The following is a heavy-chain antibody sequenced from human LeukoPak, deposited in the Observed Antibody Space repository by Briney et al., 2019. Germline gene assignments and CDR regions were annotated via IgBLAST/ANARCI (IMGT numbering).Heavy chain of an antibody. V-gene: IGHV1-2*02. CDR3: AKARGPYSNYLFDF. CDR2: INPNNPDNGGT. Sequence: GASVKVSCKVSGYTLTELSMHWVRQAPGQGLEWMGWINPNNPDNGGTRYALKFQGRVTMTRDTSITTAYMELTRLTSDDTAMYYCAKARGPYSNYLFDFWGQGTLVTVSS. D-gene: IGHD4-11*01. J-gene: IGHJ4*02. CDR1: GYTLTELS.